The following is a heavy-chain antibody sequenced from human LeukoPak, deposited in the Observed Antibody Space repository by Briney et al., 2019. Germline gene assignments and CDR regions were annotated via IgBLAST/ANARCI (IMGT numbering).Heavy chain of an antibody. Sequence: ASVKVSRKTSGYTFTGYYIHWVRQAPGQGLEWMGWINPISGGTNYAQKFQDRGTMTRATSISTAYMELSRLRSDDTAIYYCARDREHYFDYWGQGTLVTVSS. CDR1: GYTFTGYY. J-gene: IGHJ4*02. CDR3: ARDREHYFDY. V-gene: IGHV1-2*02. D-gene: IGHD1-26*01. CDR2: INPISGGT.